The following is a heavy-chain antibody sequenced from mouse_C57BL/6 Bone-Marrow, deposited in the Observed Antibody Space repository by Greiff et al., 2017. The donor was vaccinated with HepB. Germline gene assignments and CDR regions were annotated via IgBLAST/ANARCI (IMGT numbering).Heavy chain of an antibody. CDR3: ARGYYDYLAWFAY. CDR2: IYPSDSET. V-gene: IGHV1-61*01. Sequence: QVQLQQPGAELVRPGSSVKLSCKASGYTFTSYWMDWVKQRPGQGLEWIGNIYPSDSETHYNQKFKDKATLTVDKSSSTAYMQLSSLTSEDSAVYYCARGYYDYLAWFAYWGQGTLVTVSA. D-gene: IGHD2-4*01. CDR1: GYTFTSYW. J-gene: IGHJ3*01.